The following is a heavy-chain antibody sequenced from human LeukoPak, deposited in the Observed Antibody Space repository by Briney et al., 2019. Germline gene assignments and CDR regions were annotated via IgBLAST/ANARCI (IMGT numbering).Heavy chain of an antibody. J-gene: IGHJ5*02. V-gene: IGHV3-23*01. CDR3: AKGDIAAAGNWFDP. CDR2: ISGSGGST. D-gene: IGHD6-13*01. Sequence: GGPLRLSCAASGLTFSSYAMRWLRQAPGKGLEWVSAISGSGGSTYYAHSVKGRFTISRDNSKNMLYLQMNSLRAEDTAVYYCAKGDIAAAGNWFDPWGQGTLVTVSS. CDR1: GLTFSSYA.